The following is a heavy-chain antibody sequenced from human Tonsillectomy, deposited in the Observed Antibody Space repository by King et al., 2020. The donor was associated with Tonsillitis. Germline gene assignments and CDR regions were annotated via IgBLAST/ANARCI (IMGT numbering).Heavy chain of an antibody. J-gene: IGHJ3*02. CDR3: ATGDYYDSSGFYYAGALDI. CDR2: WRDRANSHTT. CDR1: GFTFSDHY. Sequence: VQLVESGGGLVQPGGSLRLSCAASGFTFSDHYMDWVRQAPGKGMEWVGRWRDRANSHTTEYAASVSGSFTISRADSKNSLYLQRNSLKTEDTAVYYCATGDYYDSSGFYYAGALDIWGQGTMVTVSS. V-gene: IGHV3-72*01. D-gene: IGHD3-22*01.